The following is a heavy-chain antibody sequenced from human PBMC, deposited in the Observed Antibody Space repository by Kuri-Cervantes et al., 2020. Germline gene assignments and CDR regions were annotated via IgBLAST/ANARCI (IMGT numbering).Heavy chain of an antibody. D-gene: IGHD6-6*01. CDR3: AREGEYSSSSGFDY. CDR1: GFTVSSNY. Sequence: GGSLRLSCAASGFTVSSNYMSWVRQAPGKGLEWVSVIYSGGSTYYADSVKGRFTISRDNSKNTLSLQMNSLRAEDTAVYYCAREGEYSSSSGFDYWGQGTLVTVSS. J-gene: IGHJ4*02. V-gene: IGHV3-53*05. CDR2: IYSGGST.